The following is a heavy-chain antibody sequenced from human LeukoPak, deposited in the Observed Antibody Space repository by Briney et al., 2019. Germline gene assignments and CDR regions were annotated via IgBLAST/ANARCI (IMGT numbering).Heavy chain of an antibody. CDR1: GFTFSDYW. Sequence: GGSLRLSCAASGFTFSDYWMSWFRQAPGKGLEWVAVISYDGSNKYYVDSVKGRFTISRDNSKNTLYLQMNSLRAEDTAVYYCAKSASSYCSSTSCLKYYFDYWGQGTLVTVSS. V-gene: IGHV3-30*18. CDR3: AKSASSYCSSTSCLKYYFDY. CDR2: ISYDGSNK. J-gene: IGHJ4*02. D-gene: IGHD2-2*01.